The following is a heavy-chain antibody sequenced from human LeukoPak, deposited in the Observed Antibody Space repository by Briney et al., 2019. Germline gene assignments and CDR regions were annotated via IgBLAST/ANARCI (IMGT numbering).Heavy chain of an antibody. V-gene: IGHV3-21*01. CDR1: GFTFSSYS. CDR2: ISSSSSYI. Sequence: GGSLRLSCAASGFTFSSYSMNWVRQAPGKGLEWVSFISSSSSYIYYADSAKGRFTISRDNAKNSLYLQMNSLRAEDTAVYYCARGYDSSGPQTGSGYWGQGTLVTVSS. CDR3: ARGYDSSGPQTGSGY. J-gene: IGHJ4*02. D-gene: IGHD3-22*01.